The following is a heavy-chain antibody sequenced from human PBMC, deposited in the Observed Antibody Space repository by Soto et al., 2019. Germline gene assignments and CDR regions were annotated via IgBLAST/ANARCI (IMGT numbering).Heavy chain of an antibody. J-gene: IGHJ4*02. CDR2: IYHSVST. CDR1: GGSISSGGYS. Sequence: SETLSLTCAVSGGSISSGGYSWSRIRQPPGKGLECIGYIYHSVSTYYNPSLKSRVTISVDRSKNQFSLKLSSVTAADTAVYYCARGPPLGYWGQGTLVTVSS. CDR3: ARGPPLGY. V-gene: IGHV4-30-2*01. D-gene: IGHD7-27*01.